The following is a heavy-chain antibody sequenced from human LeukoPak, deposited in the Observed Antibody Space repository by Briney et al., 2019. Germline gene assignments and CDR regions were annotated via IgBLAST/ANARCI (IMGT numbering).Heavy chain of an antibody. V-gene: IGHV3-64D*06. CDR1: GFTFSDYA. CDR2: ISSNGDTT. J-gene: IGHJ3*02. CDR3: VKGWELRHDAFDI. D-gene: IGHD1-26*01. Sequence: GGSLRLSCAASGFTFSDYAMNWVRQAPGKGLEYVSAISSNGDTTDYADSVKGRFTISRDNPKSTLSLQVISLRAEDTAVYYCVKGWELRHDAFDIWGQGTMVTVSS.